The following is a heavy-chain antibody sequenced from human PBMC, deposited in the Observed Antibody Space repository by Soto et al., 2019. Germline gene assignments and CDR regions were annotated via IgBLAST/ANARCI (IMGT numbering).Heavy chain of an antibody. D-gene: IGHD3-3*01. Sequence: SETLSLTCTVSVGSISSYYWSLIRQPAGKGLECIWRIYTSGSTNYNPSLKSRVTMSVDTSKNQFSLKLSSVTAADTAVYYCARGSLNYDFWSGYSGYYYGMDVWGKGKTVTVSS. CDR3: ARGSLNYDFWSGYSGYYYGMDV. V-gene: IGHV4-4*07. J-gene: IGHJ6*04. CDR1: VGSISSYY. CDR2: IYTSGST.